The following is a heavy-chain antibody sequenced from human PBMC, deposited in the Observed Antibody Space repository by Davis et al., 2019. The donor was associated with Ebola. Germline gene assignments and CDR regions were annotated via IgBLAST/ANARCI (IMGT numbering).Heavy chain of an antibody. Sequence: GESLKISCAASGFTFSSYSMNWVRQAPGKGLEWVSSISSSSSYIYYADSVKGRFTISRDNAKNSLYLQMNSLRVEDTAVYYCARVSVLRYFDWLLEPPDYWGQGTLVTVSS. D-gene: IGHD3-9*01. CDR1: GFTFSSYS. CDR3: ARVSVLRYFDWLLEPPDY. V-gene: IGHV3-21*01. J-gene: IGHJ4*02. CDR2: ISSSSSYI.